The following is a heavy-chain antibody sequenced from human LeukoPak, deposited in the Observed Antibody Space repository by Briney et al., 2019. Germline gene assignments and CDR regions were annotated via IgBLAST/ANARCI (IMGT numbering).Heavy chain of an antibody. CDR3: AHRTLHSGWYYFDY. CDR1: GDSISSGNW. Sequence: TSGTLSLTCAVSGDSISSGNWWSWVRQPPGKGLEWIGEIYHSGSPNYKPSLKSRVTISVDKSKNQFSLNLTSVTAADTAVYYCAHRTLHSGWYYFDYWGQGTLVTVSS. D-gene: IGHD6-19*01. CDR2: IYHSGSP. J-gene: IGHJ4*02. V-gene: IGHV4-4*02.